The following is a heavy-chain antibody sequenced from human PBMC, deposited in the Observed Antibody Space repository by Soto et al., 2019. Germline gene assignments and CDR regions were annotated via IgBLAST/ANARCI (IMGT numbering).Heavy chain of an antibody. J-gene: IGHJ5*01. CDR3: ARSLSSSSAFYFDF. V-gene: IGHV4-30-4*01. Sequence: PSETLSLTCSVSGGSVSNYYGSWVRQPPGKSLEYIGYIYKTGKPYYNPSLKSRPFISLDTSKSQFFLRLTSVTAADTAMYYCARSLSSSSAFYFDFWGQGAQVTVSS. CDR1: GGSVSNYY. D-gene: IGHD6-6*01. CDR2: IYKTGKP.